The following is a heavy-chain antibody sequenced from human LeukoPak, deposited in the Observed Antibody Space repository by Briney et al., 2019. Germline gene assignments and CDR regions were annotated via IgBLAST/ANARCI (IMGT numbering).Heavy chain of an antibody. D-gene: IGHD1-26*01. Sequence: GGSLTLSCAASGLTDNSKYMSCVRQAPGKGLEWVSDICSDGSTYYAASVKGRFSISRDNSKNRAYLQMNSLRAEDRAVYYCARELREHGVFDIWGRGTMVTVSS. CDR1: GLTDNSKY. J-gene: IGHJ3*02. CDR3: ARELREHGVFDI. V-gene: IGHV3-53*01. CDR2: ICSDGST.